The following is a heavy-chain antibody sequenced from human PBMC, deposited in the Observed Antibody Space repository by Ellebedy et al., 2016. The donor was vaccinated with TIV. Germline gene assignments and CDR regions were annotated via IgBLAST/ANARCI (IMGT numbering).Heavy chain of an antibody. V-gene: IGHV3-23*01. D-gene: IGHD1-1*01. J-gene: IGHJ4*02. CDR1: GFTFSGYV. CDR2: ILGSGGST. Sequence: PGGSLRLSCAASGFTFSGYVMSWVRQAPGKGLDWVASILGSGGSTYYADSVKGRFTISRDNSKNTLYLQLSSLRAEDTAVYYCARAGGPGTADYWGQGTLVTVSS. CDR3: ARAGGPGTADY.